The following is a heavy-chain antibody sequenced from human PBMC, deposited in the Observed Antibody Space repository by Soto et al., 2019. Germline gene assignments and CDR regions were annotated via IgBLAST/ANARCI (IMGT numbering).Heavy chain of an antibody. V-gene: IGHV3-11*06. Sequence: GGSLRLSCAASGFTFSDHYMAWIRQAPGKGLEWVSYITSSSGYTTYADSVKGRFTVSRDNAKNSLFLQMDSLRAEDTAVYYCARGVTIVRGLIKNFFDSWGQGTLVTVSS. J-gene: IGHJ4*02. D-gene: IGHD3-10*01. CDR1: GFTFSDHY. CDR2: ITSSSGYT. CDR3: ARGVTIVRGLIKNFFDS.